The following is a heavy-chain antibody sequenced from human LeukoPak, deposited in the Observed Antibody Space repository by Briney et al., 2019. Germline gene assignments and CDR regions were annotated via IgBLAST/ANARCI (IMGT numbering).Heavy chain of an antibody. CDR2: ISAYNGNT. V-gene: IGHV1-18*01. J-gene: IGHJ4*02. D-gene: IGHD4-17*01. CDR1: GYTFTSYG. Sequence: GASVKVSCKASGYTFTSYGISWVRQAPGQGLEWMGWISAYNGNTNYAQKLQGRVTMTTDTSTSTAYMELRSLRSDDTAVYYCARVPGPHYRDSNIIDYWGQGTLVTVSS. CDR3: ARVPGPHYRDSNIIDY.